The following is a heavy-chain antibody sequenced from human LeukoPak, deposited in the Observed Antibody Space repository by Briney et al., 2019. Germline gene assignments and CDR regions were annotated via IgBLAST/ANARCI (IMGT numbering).Heavy chain of an antibody. CDR3: TTEYYTYFDY. J-gene: IGHJ4*02. Sequence: GGSLRLSCAASGSTFSNVWMNWVRQAPGKGLEWVGRIKSKTDGETTDYAAPVKGRFTISRDDSRNTLYLQMNSLKTEDTAVYYCTTEYYTYFDYWGQGTLVTVSS. V-gene: IGHV3-15*01. CDR1: GSTFSNVW. CDR2: IKSKTDGETT. D-gene: IGHD2-2*02.